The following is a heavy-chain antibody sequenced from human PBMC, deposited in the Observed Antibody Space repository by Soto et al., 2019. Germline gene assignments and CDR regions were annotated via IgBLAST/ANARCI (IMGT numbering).Heavy chain of an antibody. CDR1: GGSISSGDYY. D-gene: IGHD3-22*01. J-gene: IGHJ4*02. V-gene: IGHV4-30-4*01. CDR3: ATQDYYDSSGYYQLRSFDY. Sequence: PSETLSLTCTVSGGSISSGDYYWSWIRQPPGKALEWIGYIYYSGSTYYNPSLKSRVTISVDTSKNQFSLKLSSVTAADTAVYYCATQDYYDSSGYYQLRSFDYWGQGTLVTVPQ. CDR2: IYYSGST.